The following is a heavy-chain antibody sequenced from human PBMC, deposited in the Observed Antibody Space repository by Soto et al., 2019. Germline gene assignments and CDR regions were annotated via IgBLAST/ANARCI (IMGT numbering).Heavy chain of an antibody. V-gene: IGHV1-8*01. Sequence: ASVKVSCKASGYTFTSYDINWVRQATGQGLEWMGWMNPNSGNTGYAQKFRGRVTINPDTSKNQFSLQLNSVTPEDTAVYYCARDPQDGYNECYFDYWGQGTLVTVSS. CDR1: GYTFTSYD. CDR3: ARDPQDGYNECYFDY. D-gene: IGHD5-12*01. J-gene: IGHJ4*02. CDR2: MNPNSGNT.